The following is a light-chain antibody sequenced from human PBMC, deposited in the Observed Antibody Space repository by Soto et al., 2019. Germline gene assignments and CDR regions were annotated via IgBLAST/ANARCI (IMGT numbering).Light chain of an antibody. CDR2: NNN. CDR1: SSNIGSHA. J-gene: IGLJ2*01. V-gene: IGLV1-44*01. Sequence: QSVLTQPPSASGTPGQRVTISCSGSSSNIGSHAVNWYQHLPRTAPKLLLYNNNQRPSGVPDRFSGSRSGTSASLAISGLQSEDEASYCCAAWDDSLNGVLFGGGTKLTVL. CDR3: AAWDDSLNGVL.